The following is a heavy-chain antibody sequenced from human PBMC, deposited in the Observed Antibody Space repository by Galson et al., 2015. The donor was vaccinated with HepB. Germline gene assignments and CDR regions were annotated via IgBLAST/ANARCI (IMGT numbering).Heavy chain of an antibody. CDR1: GYTFTSYY. Sequence: SVKVSCKASGYTFTSYYIHWVRQAPGQGLEWMGIINPSGGSTSYAQKFQGRVTMTRDTSTSTVYMELSSLRSEDTAVYYCARGLLWFGELSPSDSWGQGTLVTVSS. J-gene: IGHJ4*02. CDR2: INPSGGST. CDR3: ARGLLWFGELSPSDS. D-gene: IGHD3-10*01. V-gene: IGHV1-46*01.